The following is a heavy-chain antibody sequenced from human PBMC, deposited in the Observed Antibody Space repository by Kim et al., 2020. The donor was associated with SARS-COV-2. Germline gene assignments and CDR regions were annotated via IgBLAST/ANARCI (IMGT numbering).Heavy chain of an antibody. CDR3: TPRFGELMTSDY. CDR1: GFTFSNAW. J-gene: IGHJ4*02. CDR2: IKSKTDGGTT. Sequence: GGSLRLSCAASGFTFSNAWMSWVRQAPGKGLEWVGRIKSKTDGGTTDYAAPVKGRFTISRDDSKNTLYLQMNSLKTEDTAVYYCTPRFGELMTSDYWGQGTLVTVSS. V-gene: IGHV3-15*01. D-gene: IGHD3-10*01.